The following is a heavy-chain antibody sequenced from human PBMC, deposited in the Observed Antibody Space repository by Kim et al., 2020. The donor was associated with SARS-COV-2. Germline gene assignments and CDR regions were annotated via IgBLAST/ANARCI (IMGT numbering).Heavy chain of an antibody. V-gene: IGHV4-59*13. Sequence: SETLSLTCTVSGGSISGYYWSWIRQPRGKGLEFIAYIHYTGSTDYSPSLKSRVTISLDMSKNQFSLKLSSVTVADSAIYYCARHPFGVGSDYWGQGTLVTVSS. CDR1: GGSISGYY. D-gene: IGHD3-3*01. J-gene: IGHJ4*02. CDR3: ARHPFGVGSDY. CDR2: IHYTGST.